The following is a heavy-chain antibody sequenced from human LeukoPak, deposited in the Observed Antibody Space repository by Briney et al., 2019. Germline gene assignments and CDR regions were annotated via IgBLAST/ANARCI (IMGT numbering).Heavy chain of an antibody. CDR1: GGTFISYA. CDR2: IIPIFGTA. Sequence: ASVNVCCKGAGGTFISYAISWVRQAPGQGLEWMGGIIPIFGTANYAQKAQGRVTITADESTSTAYMDLSSLRSEDTAVYYRARDREYFDYWGQGTLVTVSS. CDR3: ARDREYFDY. J-gene: IGHJ4*02. V-gene: IGHV1-69*13.